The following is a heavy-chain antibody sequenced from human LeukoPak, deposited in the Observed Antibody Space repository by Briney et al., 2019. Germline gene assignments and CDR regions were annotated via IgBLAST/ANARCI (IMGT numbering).Heavy chain of an antibody. Sequence: PSETLSLTCTVSGGSISSSSYYWGWIRQPPGKGLEWIGSIYYSGGTYYNPSLKSRVTISVDTSKNQFSLKLSSVTATDTAVFYCARQYTGIDYWGQGTLVTVSS. J-gene: IGHJ4*02. CDR3: ARQYTGIDY. CDR2: IYYSGGT. V-gene: IGHV4-39*01. D-gene: IGHD2-2*02. CDR1: GGSISSSSYY.